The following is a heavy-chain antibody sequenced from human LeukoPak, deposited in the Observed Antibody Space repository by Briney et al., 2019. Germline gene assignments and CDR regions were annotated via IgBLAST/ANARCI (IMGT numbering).Heavy chain of an antibody. CDR3: AKGSGDLLSGYLYFDY. V-gene: IGHV3-30*18. Sequence: GGSLRLSCVASGLTFSTYDMHWVRQAPGKGLEWVGVISYDGSDEYYADSVKGRFTISRDNSKNTLYVQMNSLRAEDTAVYYCAKGSGDLLSGYLYFDYWGQGTLVTVSS. J-gene: IGHJ4*02. D-gene: IGHD3-3*01. CDR2: ISYDGSDE. CDR1: GLTFSTYD.